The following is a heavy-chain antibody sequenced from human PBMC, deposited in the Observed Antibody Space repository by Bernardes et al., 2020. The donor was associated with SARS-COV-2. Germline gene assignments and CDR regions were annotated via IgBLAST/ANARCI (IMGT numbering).Heavy chain of an antibody. CDR3: ARVSLTGNNRGFFDY. V-gene: IGHV4-61*02. CDR1: GDSISSSPYI. J-gene: IGHJ4*02. D-gene: IGHD1-1*01. Sequence: SETLSLTCTVSGDSISSSPYIWSWLRQPAGKGLECIGVIYGSGSTDYNPSLKSRVTISVDASKNQFSLKLNSVTAADTAVYYCARVSLTGNNRGFFDYWGQGTLVTVSS. CDR2: IYGSGST.